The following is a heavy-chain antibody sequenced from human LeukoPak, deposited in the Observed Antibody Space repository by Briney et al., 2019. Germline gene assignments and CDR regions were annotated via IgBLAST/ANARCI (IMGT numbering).Heavy chain of an antibody. D-gene: IGHD1-14*01. V-gene: IGHV3-21*01. Sequence: TGRSLRLSCAASGFTFSSYAMHWVRQAPGKGLEWVSSISSSSSYIYYADSVKGRFTISRDNAKNSLYLQMNSLRAEDTAVYYCARPRSGTYWYFDLWGRGTLVTVSS. J-gene: IGHJ2*01. CDR3: ARPRSGTYWYFDL. CDR2: ISSSSSYI. CDR1: GFTFSSYA.